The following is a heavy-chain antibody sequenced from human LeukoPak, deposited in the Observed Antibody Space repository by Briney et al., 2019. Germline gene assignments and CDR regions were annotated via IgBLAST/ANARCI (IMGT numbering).Heavy chain of an antibody. CDR1: GGSFSGYY. V-gene: IGHV4-34*01. J-gene: IGHJ4*02. CDR2: INLSGST. CDR3: ARGIVGATTYPY. Sequence: SETMSLTCAVSGGSFSGYYWSWIRQPPGKGLEWIGEINLSGSTNYNPSLKSRVTISVDTSKNQCSLKLSSVTAADTAVYYCARGIVGATTYPYWGQGTLVTVSS. D-gene: IGHD1-26*01.